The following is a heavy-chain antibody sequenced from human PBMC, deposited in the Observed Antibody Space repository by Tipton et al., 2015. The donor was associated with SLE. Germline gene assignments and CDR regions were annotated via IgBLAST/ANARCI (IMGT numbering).Heavy chain of an antibody. D-gene: IGHD2-15*01. J-gene: IGHJ5*02. CDR2: ISAYNGNT. Sequence: QVQLVQSGAEVKKPGASVKVSCKASGYTFTSYGISWVRQAPGQGLEWMGWISAYNGNTNYAQKLQGRVTMATDTSTSTAYMELRSLRSDDTAVYYCATASWYHSYCSGGSCHGWFDPWGQGTLVTVSS. V-gene: IGHV1-18*01. CDR3: ATASWYHSYCSGGSCHGWFDP. CDR1: GYTFTSYG.